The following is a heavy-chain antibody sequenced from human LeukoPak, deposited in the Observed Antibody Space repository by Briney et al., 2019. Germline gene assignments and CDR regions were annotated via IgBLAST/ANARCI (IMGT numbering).Heavy chain of an antibody. CDR1: GGSISSYY. J-gene: IGHJ4*02. CDR2: IYYSGST. Sequence: SETLSLTCTVSGGSISSYYWSWIRQPPGKGLEWIGYIYYSGSTNYNPSLRSRVTISVDTSKNQFSLKLSSVTAADTAVYYCARVPYNSGWYEEDYWGQGTLVTV. D-gene: IGHD6-19*01. V-gene: IGHV4-59*13. CDR3: ARVPYNSGWYEEDY.